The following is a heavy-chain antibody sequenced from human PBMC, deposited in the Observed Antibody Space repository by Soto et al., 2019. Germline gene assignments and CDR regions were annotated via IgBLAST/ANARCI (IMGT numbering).Heavy chain of an antibody. CDR2: ISGSGGST. CDR3: AKDGLSITIFWSSTDY. V-gene: IGHV3-23*01. CDR1: GFTFSSYA. Sequence: EVQLLESGGGLVQPGGSLRLSCAASGFTFSSYAMSWVRQAPGKGLEWVSAISGSGGSTYYADSVKGRFTISRDNSKNTLYLQMNSLRAEDTAVYYCAKDGLSITIFWSSTDYWGQGTLVTVSS. D-gene: IGHD3-9*01. J-gene: IGHJ4*02.